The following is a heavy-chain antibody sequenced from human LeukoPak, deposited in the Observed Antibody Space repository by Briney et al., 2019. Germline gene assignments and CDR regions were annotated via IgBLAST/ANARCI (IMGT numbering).Heavy chain of an antibody. D-gene: IGHD3-16*01. CDR3: AREMPNYDYVWGSYDY. Sequence: SETLSLTCSVSGYSISSGYYWGWIRQPPGKGLEWIGSIYHSGSTYYSPSLKSRVTISIDTSKNQFSLKLTSVTAADTAVYYCAREMPNYDYVWGSYDYWGQGTLVTVSS. V-gene: IGHV4-38-2*02. J-gene: IGHJ4*02. CDR1: GYSISSGYY. CDR2: IYHSGST.